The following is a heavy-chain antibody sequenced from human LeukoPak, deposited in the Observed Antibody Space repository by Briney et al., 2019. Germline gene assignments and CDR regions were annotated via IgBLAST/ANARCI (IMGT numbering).Heavy chain of an antibody. Sequence: ASVKVSCKASGYPFTSYYVHWVRQAPGQGLEWMGTINPASGTTDNAPKFQGRVTMTRDMSTSTVYMQLRSLRSEDTAVYFCARGGAGTEDSWGQGTLVTVSS. D-gene: IGHD1-1*01. CDR3: ARGGAGTEDS. J-gene: IGHJ4*02. CDR2: INPASGTT. CDR1: GYPFTSYY. V-gene: IGHV1-46*01.